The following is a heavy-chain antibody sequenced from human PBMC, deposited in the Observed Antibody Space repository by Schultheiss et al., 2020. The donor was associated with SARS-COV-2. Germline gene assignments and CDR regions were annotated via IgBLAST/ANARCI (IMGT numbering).Heavy chain of an antibody. J-gene: IGHJ4*02. CDR3: AKDRLPYYYGSGGYFDY. CDR2: INSDGSST. V-gene: IGHV3-74*01. CDR1: GFTFSSYG. D-gene: IGHD3-10*01. Sequence: GGSLRLSCAASGFTFSSYGMHWVRQAPGKGLVWVSRINSDGSSTSYADSVKGRFTISRDNSKNTLYLQMNSLRAEDTAVYYCAKDRLPYYYGSGGYFDYWGQGTLVTVSS.